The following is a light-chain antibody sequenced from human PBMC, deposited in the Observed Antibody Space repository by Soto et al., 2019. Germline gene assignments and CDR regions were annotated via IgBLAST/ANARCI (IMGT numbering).Light chain of an antibody. V-gene: IGKV3-15*01. J-gene: IGKJ1*01. Sequence: EIGMTQSPATLSVSPGERATLSCRASQGVSSNLAWYQQKPGQALRLLIYGASTRATGIPARFSGSGSGTDLTLTISSLQSEDFAVYYCQQYNNWPPWTFGQGTKVDIK. CDR1: QGVSSN. CDR3: QQYNNWPPWT. CDR2: GAS.